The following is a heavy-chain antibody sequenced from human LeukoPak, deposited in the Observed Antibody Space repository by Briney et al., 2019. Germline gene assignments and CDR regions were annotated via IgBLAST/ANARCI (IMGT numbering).Heavy chain of an antibody. V-gene: IGHV1-2*02. CDR3: ATASVTRMRDP. J-gene: IGHJ5*02. CDR2: INPYSGAS. Sequence: VASVKASCKASGYDFSDLYFHWVRQAPGQGLEWMGWINPYSGASFYAQKFQGRVTMETSSSTVYMELSRLRSDDTAVYFCATASVTRMRDPWGQGTLVTVSS. CDR1: GYDFSDLY.